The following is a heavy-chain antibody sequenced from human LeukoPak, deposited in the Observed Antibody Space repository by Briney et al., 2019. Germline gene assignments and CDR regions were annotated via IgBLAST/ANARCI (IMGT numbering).Heavy chain of an antibody. CDR2: ISYDGSNK. CDR3: AKDSSSWYYYYGMDV. V-gene: IGHV3-30*18. D-gene: IGHD6-13*01. Sequence: GGSLRLSCEASGFNFSALAMTWVRQAPGKGLEWVAVISYDGSNKYYADSVKGRFTISRDNSKNTLYLQMNSLRAEDTAVYYCAKDSSSWYYYYGMDVWGQGTTVTASS. J-gene: IGHJ6*02. CDR1: GFNFSALA.